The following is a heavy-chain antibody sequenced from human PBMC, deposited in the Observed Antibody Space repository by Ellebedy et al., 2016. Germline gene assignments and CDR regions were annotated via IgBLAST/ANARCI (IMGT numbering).Heavy chain of an antibody. V-gene: IGHV3-11*06. CDR2: MSNHESDT. Sequence: GESLKISCTASGFALVDYMSWIRQAPGKGLVWVSRMSNHESDTRYADSVRGRFTISRDNAKNSLYLQMNSLRAEDTAVYYCARDPPRWLQFSADYYGMDVWGQGTTVTVSS. CDR1: GFALVDY. J-gene: IGHJ6*02. CDR3: ARDPPRWLQFSADYYGMDV. D-gene: IGHD5-24*01.